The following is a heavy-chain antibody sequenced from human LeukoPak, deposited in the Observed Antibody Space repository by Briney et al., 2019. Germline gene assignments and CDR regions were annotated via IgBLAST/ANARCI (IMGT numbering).Heavy chain of an antibody. CDR3: ARSRSSGSYPDY. J-gene: IGHJ4*02. CDR1: GYTFTDYD. Sequence: GASVKVFCKASGYTFTDYDIHWVRQVPGQGLEWMGWINPDSGGTNFVQKFQGRVTMTGDTSISTAYMELSRLRSYDTAVYYCARSRSSGSYPDYWGQGTLVTVCS. V-gene: IGHV1-2*02. CDR2: INPDSGGT. D-gene: IGHD1-26*01.